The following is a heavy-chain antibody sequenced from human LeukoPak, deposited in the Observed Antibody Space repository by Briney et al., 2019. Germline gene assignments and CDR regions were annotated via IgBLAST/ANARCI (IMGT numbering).Heavy chain of an antibody. J-gene: IGHJ6*02. CDR2: INHSEST. V-gene: IGHV4-34*01. Sequence: SETLSLTCAVYRGSFSGYYWSWIRQPPKKGLEWIGEINHSESTNYNPSLKSRVTISVDTSKNQFSLKLRSVTAADTAVYYCARGHVGSYAYYYYGMDVWGQGTTVTVSS. CDR3: ARGHVGSYAYYYYGMDV. D-gene: IGHD2-8*01. CDR1: RGSFSGYY.